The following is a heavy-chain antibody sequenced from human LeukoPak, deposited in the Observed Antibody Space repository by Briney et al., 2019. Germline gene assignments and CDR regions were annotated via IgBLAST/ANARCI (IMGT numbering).Heavy chain of an antibody. CDR3: AKEIAVAGTRWFDP. V-gene: IGHV3-30*18. CDR2: ISYDGSNK. Sequence: GSSLTLFCAACGFTFSSYGMHWARQAPGKGRAWVAVISYDGSNKYYADSVKGRFTISRDNSKNTLYLQMNGLRAEDTAVYYCAKEIAVAGTRWFDPWGQGTLVTVSS. D-gene: IGHD6-19*01. CDR1: GFTFSSYG. J-gene: IGHJ5*02.